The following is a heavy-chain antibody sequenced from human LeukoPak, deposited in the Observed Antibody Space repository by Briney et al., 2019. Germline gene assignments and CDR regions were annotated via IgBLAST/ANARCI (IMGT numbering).Heavy chain of an antibody. CDR2: INPNSGGT. CDR3: ARDWKYCGGGSCYPLDAFDI. J-gene: IGHJ3*02. V-gene: IGHV1-2*02. D-gene: IGHD2-15*01. CDR1: GYTFTGYH. Sequence: ASVKVSCKASGYTFTGYHIHWVRQAPGQGLEWMGWINPNSGGTNYAQKFQGRVTMTRDTSISTAYMELSRLRSDDTAVYYCARDWKYCGGGSCYPLDAFDIWGQGTMVTVSS.